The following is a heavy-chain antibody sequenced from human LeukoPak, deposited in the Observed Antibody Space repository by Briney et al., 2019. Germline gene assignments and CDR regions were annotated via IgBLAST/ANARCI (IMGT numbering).Heavy chain of an antibody. V-gene: IGHV3-30*02. CDR2: IRYDGSNK. CDR3: AKAPIPGIAAAGTGAFDI. D-gene: IGHD6-13*01. CDR1: GFTFSSYG. Sequence: GGSLRLSCAASGFTFSSYGMHWVRQAPGKGLEWVAFIRYDGSNKYYADSVKGRFAISRDNSKNTLYLQMNSLRAEDTAVYYCAKAPIPGIAAAGTGAFDIWGQGTMVTVSS. J-gene: IGHJ3*02.